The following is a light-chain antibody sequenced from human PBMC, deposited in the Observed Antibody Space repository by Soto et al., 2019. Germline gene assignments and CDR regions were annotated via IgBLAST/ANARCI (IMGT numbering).Light chain of an antibody. Sequence: SYELTQPPSVSVSLGQTASITCPGDKLGDKYACWYQQKPGQSPVLVIYQDTERPSGIPERFSGSNSGNTATLTISGTQAMDEADYYCQAWDNKIVVFGGGTKLTVL. CDR2: QDT. CDR1: KLGDKY. CDR3: QAWDNKIVV. V-gene: IGLV3-1*01. J-gene: IGLJ2*01.